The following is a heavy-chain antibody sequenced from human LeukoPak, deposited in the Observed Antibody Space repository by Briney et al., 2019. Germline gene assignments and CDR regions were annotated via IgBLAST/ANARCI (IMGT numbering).Heavy chain of an antibody. Sequence: ASVKVSCKASGYTFTGYYMHWVRQAPGQGLEWVGWINPNSGGTNYAQKFQGRVTMTRDTSISTAYMELSRLRSDDTAVYYCARATIAVAGTGHDYWGQGTLVTVSS. CDR3: ARATIAVAGTGHDY. CDR1: GYTFTGYY. D-gene: IGHD6-19*01. CDR2: INPNSGGT. J-gene: IGHJ4*02. V-gene: IGHV1-2*02.